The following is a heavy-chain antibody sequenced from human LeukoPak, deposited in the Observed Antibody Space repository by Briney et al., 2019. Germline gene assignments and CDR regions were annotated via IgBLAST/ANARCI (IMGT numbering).Heavy chain of an antibody. D-gene: IGHD3-10*01. CDR1: GLIFSDPA. CDR3: ARTVSDWFGDTGWFDP. V-gene: IGHV3-72*01. Sequence: GGSLRLSCAASGLIFSDPAIHWVRQASGKGLEWVGRIRNKANSYTTEYAASVKGRFTISRDDSKNSLYLQMNSLKTEDTAVYYCARTVSDWFGDTGWFDPWGQGTLVTVSS. CDR2: IRNKANSYTT. J-gene: IGHJ5*02.